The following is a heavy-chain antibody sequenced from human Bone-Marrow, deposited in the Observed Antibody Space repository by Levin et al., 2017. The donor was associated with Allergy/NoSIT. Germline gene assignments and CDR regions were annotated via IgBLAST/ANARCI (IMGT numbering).Heavy chain of an antibody. V-gene: IGHV3-33*01. D-gene: IGHD6-13*01. CDR3: ARDLIGTAAAAYY. CDR2: IWYDGSNK. CDR1: GFTFSSYG. J-gene: IGHJ4*02. Sequence: PGGSLRLSCAASGFTFSSYGMHWVRQAPGKGLEWVAVIWYDGSNKYYADSVKGRFTISRDNSKNTLYLQMNSLRAEDTAVYYCARDLIGTAAAAYYWGQGTLVTVSS.